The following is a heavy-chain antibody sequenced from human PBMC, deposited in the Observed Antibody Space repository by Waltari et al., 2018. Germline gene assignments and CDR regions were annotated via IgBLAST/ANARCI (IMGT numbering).Heavy chain of an antibody. Sequence: EVQLVESGGGLVQPGGSLRLSCAASGFTFSSYWMHWVPQPPGKGLVSVSRMNVDGRRPSDAYSVNGRFTISRYNAKNTLYLQMNSLRAEDTAVYYCAYYDDSSGSFDYWGQGTLVTVSS. D-gene: IGHD3-22*01. J-gene: IGHJ4*02. CDR2: MNVDGRRP. V-gene: IGHV3-74*01. CDR3: AYYDDSSGSFDY. CDR1: GFTFSSYW.